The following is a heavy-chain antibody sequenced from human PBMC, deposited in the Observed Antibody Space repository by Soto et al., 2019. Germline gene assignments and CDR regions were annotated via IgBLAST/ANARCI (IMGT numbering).Heavy chain of an antibody. CDR1: GGSISSSSYY. D-gene: IGHD4-17*01. Sequence: SETLSLTCTVSGGSISSSSYYWGWIRQPPGKGLEWIGSIYYSGSTYYNPSLKSRVTISVDTSKNQFSLKLSSVTAADTAVYYCARQGSTVTTWGWCEYWGQGTLVTVSS. V-gene: IGHV4-39*01. J-gene: IGHJ4*02. CDR3: ARQGSTVTTWGWCEY. CDR2: IYYSGST.